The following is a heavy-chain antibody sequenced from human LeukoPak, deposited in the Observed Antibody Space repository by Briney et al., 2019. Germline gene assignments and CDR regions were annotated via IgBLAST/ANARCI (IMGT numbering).Heavy chain of an antibody. V-gene: IGHV3-48*03. D-gene: IGHD6-19*01. Sequence: SLRPSCAAAALTFISNEMNWVRQAPGKGLEWVSYISSRGSTIYYADSVKRRFTISRDNAKNSLYLQMNSLRAEDTAVYYCARERSSTIAVAYFDYWGQGTLVTVSS. CDR2: ISSRGSTI. J-gene: IGHJ4*02. CDR3: ARERSSTIAVAYFDY. CDR1: ALTFISNE.